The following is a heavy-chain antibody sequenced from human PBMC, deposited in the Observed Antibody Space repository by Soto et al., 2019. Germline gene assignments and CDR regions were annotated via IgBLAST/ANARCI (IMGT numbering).Heavy chain of an antibody. CDR3: AKDHDYGDYAYFDY. J-gene: IGHJ4*02. D-gene: IGHD4-17*01. V-gene: IGHV3-23*01. Sequence: HPGGSLRLSCAASGFTFSSYAMSWVRQAPGKGLEWVSAISGSGGSTYYADSVKGRFTISRDNSKNTLYLQMNSLRAEDTAVYYCAKDHDYGDYAYFDYWGQGTLVTVS. CDR2: ISGSGGST. CDR1: GFTFSSYA.